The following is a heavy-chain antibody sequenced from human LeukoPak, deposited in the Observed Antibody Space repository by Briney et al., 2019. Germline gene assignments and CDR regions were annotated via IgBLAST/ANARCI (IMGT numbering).Heavy chain of an antibody. V-gene: IGHV4-31*03. J-gene: IGHJ4*02. D-gene: IGHD6-13*01. CDR2: IYYSGST. CDR1: GGSISSGGYY. CDR3: ALFSSWYYIFDY. Sequence: SETLSLTCTVSGGSISSGGYYWSWIRQHPGKGLEWIGYIYYSGSTYYNPSLKSRVTISVDTSKNQFSLKLSSVTAADTAVYYCALFSSWYYIFDYWGQGTLVTVSS.